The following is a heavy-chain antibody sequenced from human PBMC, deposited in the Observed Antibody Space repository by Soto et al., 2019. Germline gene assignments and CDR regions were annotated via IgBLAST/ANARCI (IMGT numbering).Heavy chain of an antibody. CDR3: ARVTASGSFDY. D-gene: IGHD3-10*01. CDR2: IYSGGST. CDR1: GFTVRSND. V-gene: IGHV3-53*01. Sequence: GGSMRLSCAASGFTVRSNDMSWVRQAPGKGLEWVSVIYSGGSTYYADSVKGRFTISRDNSKNTLSLQMNSLGAEDTAVYYCARVTASGSFDYWGQGTLVTVSS. J-gene: IGHJ4*02.